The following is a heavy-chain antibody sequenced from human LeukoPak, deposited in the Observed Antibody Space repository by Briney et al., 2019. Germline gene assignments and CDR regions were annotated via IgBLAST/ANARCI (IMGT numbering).Heavy chain of an antibody. J-gene: IGHJ3*02. D-gene: IGHD1-1*01. CDR1: GYAFTVHA. CDR3: ARDHTGETFLDAFDI. CDR2: ISPYNGQT. V-gene: IGHV1-18*01. Sequence: GASVKLSCKSSGYAFTVHATSWVRQAPGQGLEWMGWISPYNGQTKFAQKFQGRVTLTIDTYRSIVYMEVKSLRSDDTAVYYCARDHTGETFLDAFDIWGQGTMVTVAS.